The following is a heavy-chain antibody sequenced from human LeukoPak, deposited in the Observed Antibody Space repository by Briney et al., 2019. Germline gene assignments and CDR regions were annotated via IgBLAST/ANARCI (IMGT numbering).Heavy chain of an antibody. Sequence: SCKASGYTFTSYGISWVRQAPGKGLEWVSVIYSGGSTYYADSVKGRFTISRDNSKNTLYLQMNSLRAEDTAVYYCARYIAAAGYVDYWGQGTLVTVSS. CDR3: ARYIAAAGYVDY. CDR1: GYTFTSYG. J-gene: IGHJ4*02. CDR2: IYSGGST. V-gene: IGHV3-53*01. D-gene: IGHD6-13*01.